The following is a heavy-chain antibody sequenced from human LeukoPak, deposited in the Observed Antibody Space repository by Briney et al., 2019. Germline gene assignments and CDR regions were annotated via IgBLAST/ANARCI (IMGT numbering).Heavy chain of an antibody. V-gene: IGHV4-39*01. CDR1: GGSISSSSYY. D-gene: IGHD3-3*01. J-gene: IGHJ6*03. Sequence: SETLSLTCTVSGGSISSSSYYWGWIRQPPGKGLEWIGSIYYSGSTYYNPSLKSRVTISVDTSKNQFSLKLSSVTAADTAVYYCARGSGYLLAYYYYYMDVWGKGTTVTVSS. CDR2: IYYSGST. CDR3: ARGSGYLLAYYYYYMDV.